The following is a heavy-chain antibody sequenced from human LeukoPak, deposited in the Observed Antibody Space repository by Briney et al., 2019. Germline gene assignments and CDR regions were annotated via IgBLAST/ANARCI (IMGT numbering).Heavy chain of an antibody. J-gene: IGHJ4*02. CDR1: GYTFTMYG. Sequence: GASVKVSCKASGYTFTMYGISWVRQAPGQGLQWLGWISPHNGNTNYAQDLQGRVTMTTDASTSTAYLELRSLRSDDTATYYCARDLNYVTLGYDILADVGYYFDYWGQGSLVTVSS. V-gene: IGHV1-18*01. D-gene: IGHD3-9*01. CDR2: ISPHNGNT. CDR3: ARDLNYVTLGYDILADVGYYFDY.